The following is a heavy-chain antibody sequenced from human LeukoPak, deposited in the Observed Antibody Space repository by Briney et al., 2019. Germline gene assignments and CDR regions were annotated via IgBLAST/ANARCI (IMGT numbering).Heavy chain of an antibody. Sequence: SETLSLTCTVSGGSISSGGYYWSWIRQHPGKGLEWIGYIYYSGSTYYNPSLKSRVTISVDTSKNQFSLKLSSVTAADTAVYYCARGRGYCSSTSCPFDPWGQGTLVTVSS. CDR3: ARGRGYCSSTSCPFDP. J-gene: IGHJ5*02. CDR2: IYYSGST. CDR1: GGSISSGGYY. D-gene: IGHD2-2*01. V-gene: IGHV4-31*03.